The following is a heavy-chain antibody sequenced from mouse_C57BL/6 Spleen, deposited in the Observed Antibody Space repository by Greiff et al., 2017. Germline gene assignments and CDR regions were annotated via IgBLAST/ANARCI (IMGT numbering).Heavy chain of an antibody. J-gene: IGHJ4*01. D-gene: IGHD1-1*01. Sequence: VQLQQSGPELVKPGASVKIPCKASGYTFTDYNMDWVKQSHGKSLEWIGDINPNNGGTSYNQKFKGKATLTVDKSSSTAYMELRSLTSEDTAVYYCARGRITTVVEGAMDYWGQGTSVTVSS. CDR3: ARGRITTVVEGAMDY. V-gene: IGHV1-18*01. CDR1: GYTFTDYN. CDR2: INPNNGGT.